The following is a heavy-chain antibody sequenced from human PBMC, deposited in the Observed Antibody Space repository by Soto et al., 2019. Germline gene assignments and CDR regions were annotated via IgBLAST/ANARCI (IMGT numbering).Heavy chain of an antibody. CDR2: ISGSDDST. J-gene: IGHJ4*02. V-gene: IGHV3-23*01. Sequence: EVQLLESGGGLVQPGESLRLSCAASGFTFSSYAMSWVRQAPGKGVEWVSVISGSDDSTYYADSVKGRFTISRDNSKNTLYLQMNSRRAEDTAVSYWAKRSSSSTVDYWGQGTLVTVSS. CDR1: GFTFSSYA. CDR3: AKRSSSSTVDY. D-gene: IGHD6-6*01.